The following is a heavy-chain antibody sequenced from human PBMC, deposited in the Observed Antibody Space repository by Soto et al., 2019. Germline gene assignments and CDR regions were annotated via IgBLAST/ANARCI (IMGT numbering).Heavy chain of an antibody. D-gene: IGHD6-6*01. J-gene: IGHJ4*02. CDR1: GYTFTPYG. CDR3: ARVVEYSSSPAEDYFDF. CDR2: ISGYTGDT. Sequence: VQLVQSGAEVKKPEASVKVSCRASGYTFTPYGISWVRQAPGHGLEWMGRISGYTGDTNYAQQFQGRVSVTTDTSTNTAYMELRSLRPDDTAMYYCARVVEYSSSPAEDYFDFWGQGTLVTVSS. V-gene: IGHV1-18*01.